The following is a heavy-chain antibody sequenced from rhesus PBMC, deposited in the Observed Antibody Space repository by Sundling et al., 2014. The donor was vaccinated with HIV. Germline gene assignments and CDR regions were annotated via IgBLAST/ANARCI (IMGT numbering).Heavy chain of an antibody. CDR2: IFGSGVNT. Sequence: QVQLQESGPGVVKPSETLSLTCVVSGGSFISGHWWSWIRQSPGTGLEWIGGIFGSGVNTKYNPSLPSRVTISIDTSKNQFSLKLSSVTAADTAVYYCARDGNVDTATVMSYYYSGSNTYYSLDSWGQGVVVTVSS. D-gene: IGHD5-12*01. CDR3: ARDGNVDTATVMSYYYSGSNTYYSLDS. J-gene: IGHJ6*01. CDR1: GGSFISGHW. V-gene: IGHV4-93*01.